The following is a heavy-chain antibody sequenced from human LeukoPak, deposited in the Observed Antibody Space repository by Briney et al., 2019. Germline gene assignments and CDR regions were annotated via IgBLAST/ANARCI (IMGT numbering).Heavy chain of an antibody. D-gene: IGHD1-14*01. V-gene: IGHV3-74*01. CDR3: AKGGGIRGFDY. CDR1: GFTFSTYW. Sequence: GGSLRLSCAASGFTFSTYWMHWVRQAPGRGLVWVSRINIDGSTRDSADSVKGRFTISRDNAKNTVYLQMNSLRADDTAVYYCAKGGGIRGFDYWGQGTLVTVSS. CDR2: INIDGSTR. J-gene: IGHJ4*02.